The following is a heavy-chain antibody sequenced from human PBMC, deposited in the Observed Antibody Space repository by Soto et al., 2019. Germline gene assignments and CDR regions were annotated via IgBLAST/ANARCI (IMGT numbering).Heavy chain of an antibody. Sequence: EVQLVESGGGLVKPGGSLRLSCAASGFTFSTYIMNWVRQAPGKGLEWVSSISSSSTYIYYADSVKGRFTISRDNAKNSLYRLVNSLRAEDTAVYYSARDQSSGGSCYSHAFDIWGQGTMVTVSS. CDR3: ARDQSSGGSCYSHAFDI. CDR1: GFTFSTYI. CDR2: ISSSSTYI. V-gene: IGHV3-21*01. D-gene: IGHD2-15*01. J-gene: IGHJ3*02.